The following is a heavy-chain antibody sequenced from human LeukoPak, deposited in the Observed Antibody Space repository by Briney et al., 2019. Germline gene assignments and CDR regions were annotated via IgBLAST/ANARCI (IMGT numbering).Heavy chain of an antibody. CDR1: GFTFSSYA. V-gene: IGHV3-23*01. J-gene: IGHJ4*02. CDR2: ISGSGGST. Sequence: GGSLRLSCAASGFTFSSYAMSWVRQAPGKGLEWVSAISGSGGSTYYADSVKGRFTISRDNSKNTLYQQMNSLRAEDTAVYYCAKISEFWETCGGDCYADYWGQGTLVTVSS. CDR3: AKISEFWETCGGDCYADY. D-gene: IGHD2-21*01.